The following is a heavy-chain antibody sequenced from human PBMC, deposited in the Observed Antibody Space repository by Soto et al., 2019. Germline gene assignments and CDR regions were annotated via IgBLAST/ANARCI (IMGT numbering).Heavy chain of an antibody. V-gene: IGHV3-33*01. J-gene: IGHJ6*02. Sequence: QVQLVESGGGVVQPGRSLRLSCAASGFTFSSYGMHWVRQAPGKGLEWAAVIWYDGSNKYYADSVKGRFTISRDNSKNTLYLQMNSLRAEDTAVYYCARDSSEGSGSYSYYYYYGMDVWGQGTTVTVSS. CDR3: ARDSSEGSGSYSYYYYYGMDV. CDR2: IWYDGSNK. CDR1: GFTFSSYG. D-gene: IGHD3-10*01.